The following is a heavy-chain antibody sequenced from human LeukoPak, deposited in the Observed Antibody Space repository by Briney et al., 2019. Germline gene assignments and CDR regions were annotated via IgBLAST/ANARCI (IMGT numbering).Heavy chain of an antibody. CDR2: INPNSGGT. Sequence: ASVTVSCKASGYTFTGYYMHWVRQAPGQGLEWMGWINPNSGGTNYAQKFQGWVTMTRDTSISTAYMELSRLRSDDTAVYYCARGPPIEIAAATAAGIDYWGQGTLVTVSS. D-gene: IGHD6-13*01. CDR3: ARGPPIEIAAATAAGIDY. J-gene: IGHJ4*02. V-gene: IGHV1-2*04. CDR1: GYTFTGYY.